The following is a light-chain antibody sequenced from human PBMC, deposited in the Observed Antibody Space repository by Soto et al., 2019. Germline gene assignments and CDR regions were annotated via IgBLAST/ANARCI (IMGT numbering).Light chain of an antibody. CDR1: QSISSY. V-gene: IGKV1-39*01. CDR2: AAS. CDR3: KQSYSTPFP. Sequence: DIQMTQSPSSLSASVGDRVTITCRASQSISSYLTRYQQKPGKAPKLLIYAASSLQSGVPSRFSGSGSRTDFTLTISSLQPEDFATYYCKQSYSTPFPVGPGTKVDIK. J-gene: IGKJ3*01.